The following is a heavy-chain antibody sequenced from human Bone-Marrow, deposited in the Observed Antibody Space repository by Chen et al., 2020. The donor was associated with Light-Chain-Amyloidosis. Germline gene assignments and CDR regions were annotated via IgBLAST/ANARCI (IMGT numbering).Heavy chain of an antibody. D-gene: IGHD6-6*01. Sequence: QVQLVQSGAEVKKPGASVKVSCKASGYTFTGYYMHWVRQAPGQGLEWMGWINPNSGGTNYAQKFQGRVTMTRDTSISTAYMELSRLRSDDTAVYYCARAFNEAARAYYYYGMDVWGQGTTVTVSS. J-gene: IGHJ6*02. V-gene: IGHV1-2*02. CDR1: GYTFTGYY. CDR2: INPNSGGT. CDR3: ARAFNEAARAYYYYGMDV.